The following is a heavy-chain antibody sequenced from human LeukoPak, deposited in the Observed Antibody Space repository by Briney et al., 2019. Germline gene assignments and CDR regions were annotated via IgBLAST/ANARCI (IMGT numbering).Heavy chain of an antibody. D-gene: IGHD3-10*01. V-gene: IGHV3-7*01. CDR2: IHPDGGQK. CDR3: AKEGTPQVSTWYDL. CDR1: GFTFSSYW. J-gene: IGHJ5*02. Sequence: GGSLRLSCAASGFTFSSYWMNWVRQAPGKGLEWVANIHPDGGQKYYVDSVKGRFIISRDNPRNTLYLQMNILRTEDTAVYYCAKEGTPQVSTWYDLWGQGTQVIVSS.